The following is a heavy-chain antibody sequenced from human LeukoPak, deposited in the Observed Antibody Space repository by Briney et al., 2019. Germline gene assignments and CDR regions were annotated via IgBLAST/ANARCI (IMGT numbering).Heavy chain of an antibody. CDR2: IWYDGSNK. D-gene: IGHD1-1*01. J-gene: IGHJ6*02. V-gene: IGHV3-33*08. CDR3: ARDFTPLGERYYYYGMDV. Sequence: PGGSLRLSCAASGFTFSSYSMNWVRQAPGKGLEWVAVIWYDGSNKYYADSVKGRFTISRDNSKNTLYLQMNSLRAEDTAVYYCARDFTPLGERYYYYGMDVWGQGTTVTVSS. CDR1: GFTFSSYS.